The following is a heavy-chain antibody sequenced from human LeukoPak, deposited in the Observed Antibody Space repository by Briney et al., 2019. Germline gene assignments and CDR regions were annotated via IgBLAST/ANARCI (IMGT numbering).Heavy chain of an antibody. Sequence: PGGSLRLSCAASGFTFSGYGMYWVRQAPGKGLEWVAFIRDDGSNKYYADSVKGRFTISRDNSKNTLYLQMNSLRAEDTAVYYCAKDGATTYYYDTSGYLDYWGQGTLVTVSS. CDR1: GFTFSGYG. CDR2: IRDDGSNK. J-gene: IGHJ4*02. V-gene: IGHV3-30*02. CDR3: AKDGATTYYYDTSGYLDY. D-gene: IGHD3-22*01.